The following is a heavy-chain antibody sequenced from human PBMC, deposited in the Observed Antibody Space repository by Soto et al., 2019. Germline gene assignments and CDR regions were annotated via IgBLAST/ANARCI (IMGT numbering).Heavy chain of an antibody. CDR3: AKDRYGQVADYVDY. CDR1: VVPVIDYA. V-gene: IGHV3-23*01. J-gene: IGHJ4*02. D-gene: IGHD6-19*01. CDR2: ISVSGGNT. Sequence: WGSLRLCRAPSVVPVIDYAMTAVRPATGKGLEWVSAISVSGGNTYYADSVKGRFTISRDNSRNTLYLEMNSLRAEDTAVYYCAKDRYGQVADYVDYWGLGTLVTVSS.